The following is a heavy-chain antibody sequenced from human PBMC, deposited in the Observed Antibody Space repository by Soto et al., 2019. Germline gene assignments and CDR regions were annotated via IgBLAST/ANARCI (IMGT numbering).Heavy chain of an antibody. D-gene: IGHD7-27*01. J-gene: IGHJ4*02. V-gene: IGHV1-69*13. CDR1: GGTFSSYA. Sequence: SVEVCCKASGGTFSSYAISWVRHAPGQGLEWMGGIIPIFGTANYAQKFQGRVTITADESTSTAYMELSSLRSEDTAVYYCARVSGPSGDVYYFDYWGQGTLVTVSS. CDR2: IIPIFGTA. CDR3: ARVSGPSGDVYYFDY.